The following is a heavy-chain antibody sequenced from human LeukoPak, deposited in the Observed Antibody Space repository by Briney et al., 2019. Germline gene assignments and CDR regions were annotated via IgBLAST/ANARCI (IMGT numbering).Heavy chain of an antibody. D-gene: IGHD1-26*01. CDR1: GFTFSSYA. Sequence: GGSLRLSCAASGFTFSSYAMSWVRQAPGKGLEWVSAISGSGGSTYYADSVKGRFTISRDNSKNTLYLQMNSLRAEDTAVYYCARDHQWEPGYYFDYWGQGTLVTVSS. CDR3: ARDHQWEPGYYFDY. J-gene: IGHJ4*02. V-gene: IGHV3-23*01. CDR2: ISGSGGST.